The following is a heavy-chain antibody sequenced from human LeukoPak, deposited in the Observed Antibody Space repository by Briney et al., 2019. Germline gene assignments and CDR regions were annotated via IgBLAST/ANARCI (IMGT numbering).Heavy chain of an antibody. CDR1: GGSISSGGYY. V-gene: IGHV4-31*03. CDR3: ARGISPIPDIVVVPAAQYYFDY. Sequence: SETLSLTCTVSGGSISSGGYYWSWIRQHPGKGLEWIGYIYYSGSPYYNPSLKSRVTISVDTSKNQFSLKLSSVTAADTAVYYCARGISPIPDIVVVPAAQYYFDYWGQGTLVTVSS. J-gene: IGHJ4*02. D-gene: IGHD2-2*01. CDR2: IYYSGSP.